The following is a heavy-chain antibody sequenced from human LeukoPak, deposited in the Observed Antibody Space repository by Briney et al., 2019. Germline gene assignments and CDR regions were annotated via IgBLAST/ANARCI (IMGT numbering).Heavy chain of an antibody. CDR2: SDGSST. CDR1: GFTFSSYW. D-gene: IGHD6-19*01. J-gene: IGHJ3*02. CDR3: ARGRGWYEGDAFDI. Sequence: PGGSLRLSCAASGFTFSSYWMHWVRQAPGKGLVWVSRSDGSSTSYADSVKGRFTISRDNAKNTLYLQMNSLRAEDTAVYYCARGRGWYEGDAFDIWGQGTMVTVSS. V-gene: IGHV3-74*01.